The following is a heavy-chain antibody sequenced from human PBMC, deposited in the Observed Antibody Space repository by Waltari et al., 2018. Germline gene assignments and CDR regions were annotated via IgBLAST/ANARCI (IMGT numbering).Heavy chain of an antibody. CDR3: ARDARHYIDFDY. CDR1: GGSISSSSYY. V-gene: IGHV4-39*07. J-gene: IGHJ4*02. Sequence: QLQLQESGTGLVKPSETLSLTCTVSGGSISSSSYYWGWTRQPPGKVLEWIGSIYYSGITYYNPSLNSRVTISVDTSKNQFSLKLSSVTAADTAVYYCARDARHYIDFDYWGQGTLVTVSS. CDR2: IYYSGIT. D-gene: IGHD4-4*01.